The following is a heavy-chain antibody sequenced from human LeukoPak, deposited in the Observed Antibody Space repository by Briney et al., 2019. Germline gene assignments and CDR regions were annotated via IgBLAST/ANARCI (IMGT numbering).Heavy chain of an antibody. CDR2: INHSGST. V-gene: IGHV4-34*01. CDR3: AGMSSSGWYYFDY. Sequence: PSETLSLTCAVYGGSFSGYYWSWIRQPPGKGLEWIGEINHSGSTNYNPSLNSRVTISIDTSKNQFSLKLSSVTAADTAVYYCAGMSSSGWYYFDYWGQGTLVTVSS. D-gene: IGHD6-19*01. J-gene: IGHJ4*02. CDR1: GGSFSGYY.